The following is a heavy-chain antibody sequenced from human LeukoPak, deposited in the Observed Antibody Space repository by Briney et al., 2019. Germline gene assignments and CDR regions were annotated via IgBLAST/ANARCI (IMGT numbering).Heavy chain of an antibody. Sequence: PGGSLRLSCAASGFTFSSYSMNWVRQAPGKGLEWVSYISTSSSTIYYADSVRGRFTISRDNAKNSLYLQMNSLRAEDTAVYYWASELGFNWFDPWGQGTLVTVSS. CDR2: ISTSSSTI. J-gene: IGHJ5*02. V-gene: IGHV3-48*01. CDR3: ASELGFNWFDP. CDR1: GFTFSSYS. D-gene: IGHD3-10*01.